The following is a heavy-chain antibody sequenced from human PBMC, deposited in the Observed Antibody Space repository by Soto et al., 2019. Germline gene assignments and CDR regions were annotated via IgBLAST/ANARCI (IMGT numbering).Heavy chain of an antibody. J-gene: IGHJ6*02. CDR1: GYSFTTYS. D-gene: IGHD7-27*01. CDR2: ITGGSGNT. V-gene: IGHV1-3*01. Sequence: QGQLVQSGAEVRKPGASVKVSCKASGYSFTTYSVHWVRQAPGQGLEWMGWITGGSGNTRYSQSLQGRVTITRDSSASTAYLELSSLRSEDTAVYYCARNLGPTPSYYPAMDVWGRGTSVTVSS. CDR3: ARNLGPTPSYYPAMDV.